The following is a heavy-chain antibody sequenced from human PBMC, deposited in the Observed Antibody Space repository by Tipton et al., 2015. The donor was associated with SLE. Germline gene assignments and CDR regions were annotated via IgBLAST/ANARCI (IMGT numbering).Heavy chain of an antibody. CDR3: ARSLPRGSGSLWAYYYYYYMDV. J-gene: IGHJ6*03. CDR2: IYTSGST. D-gene: IGHD3-10*01. CDR1: GVSISSSRYYST. Sequence: TLSLTCTVSGVSISSSRYYSTWSWIRQSAGKGLEWIGRIYTSGSTNYNPSLKSRVTISVDTSKNQFSLKLSSVTAADTAVYYCARSLPRGSGSLWAYYYYYYMDVWGKGTTVTVSS. V-gene: IGHV4-61*02.